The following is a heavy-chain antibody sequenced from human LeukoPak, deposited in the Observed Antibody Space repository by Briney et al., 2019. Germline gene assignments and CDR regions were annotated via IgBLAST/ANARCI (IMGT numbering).Heavy chain of an antibody. CDR2: LYSGGGT. CDR1: GFTVSSNY. D-gene: IGHD3-3*01. CDR3: ARDGVAAEFDY. V-gene: IGHV3-66*01. Sequence: GGSLRLSCAASGFTVSSNYMSWARQAPGKGLEWVSILYSGGGTDYADSVKGRFTISRDNSKNTLFLQMNSLRAEDTAVYYCARDGVAAEFDYWGQGTLVTVSS. J-gene: IGHJ4*02.